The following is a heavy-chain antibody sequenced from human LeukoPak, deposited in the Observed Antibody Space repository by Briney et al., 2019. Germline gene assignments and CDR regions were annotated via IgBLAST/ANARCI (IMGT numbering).Heavy chain of an antibody. Sequence: GGSLRLSCAAPGFTVSSNYMSWVRQAPGKGLEWVSVIYSGGSTYYADSVKGRFTISRDNSKNTLYLQMNSLRAEDTAVYYCARGGAPTALWLFGCMDVWGKGTTVTVSS. CDR1: GFTVSSNY. D-gene: IGHD5-18*01. CDR2: IYSGGST. V-gene: IGHV3-53*01. J-gene: IGHJ6*03. CDR3: ARGGAPTALWLFGCMDV.